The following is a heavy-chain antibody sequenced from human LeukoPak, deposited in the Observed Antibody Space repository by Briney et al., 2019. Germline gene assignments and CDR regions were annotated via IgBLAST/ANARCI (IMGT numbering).Heavy chain of an antibody. CDR3: AKGNTYYDFWSGHRIDY. J-gene: IGHJ4*02. CDR2: IRYDGNNK. CDR1: GFTFSSYG. V-gene: IGHV3-30*02. Sequence: PGGSLRLSCAASGFTFSSYGMHWVRQAPGKGLEWVAFIRYDGNNKYYADSVKGRFTISRDNSKNTLYLQMNSLRHEDTAVYYCAKGNTYYDFWSGHRIDYWGQGTLVTVST. D-gene: IGHD3-3*01.